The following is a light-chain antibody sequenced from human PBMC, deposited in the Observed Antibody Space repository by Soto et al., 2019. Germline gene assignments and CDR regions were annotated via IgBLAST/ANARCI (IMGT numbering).Light chain of an antibody. CDR1: SSKIGAGNN. J-gene: IGLJ1*01. V-gene: IGLV1-40*01. Sequence: QSVLTQPPSVSGAPGQRGTISCTGSSSKIGAGNNVHSYQHLPGTAPKLLIYSTNNRPSDVPDRFSGSNSGTSASLAITGLQAEDEADYYCQSYDSSLSGAAFGSGTKLTVL. CDR3: QSYDSSLSGAA. CDR2: STN.